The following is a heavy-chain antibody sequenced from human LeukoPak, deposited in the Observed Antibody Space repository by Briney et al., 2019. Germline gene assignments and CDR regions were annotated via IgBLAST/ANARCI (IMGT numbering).Heavy chain of an antibody. CDR3: ASEYCSSTSCPYASYYYYYYMDV. D-gene: IGHD2-2*01. J-gene: IGHJ6*03. CDR2: ISYDGSNK. Sequence: QPGGSLRLSCAASGFTFSSYAMHWVRQAPGKGLEWVAVISYDGSNKYYADSVKGRFTISRDNSKNTLYLQMNSLRAEDTAVYYCASEYCSSTSCPYASYYYYYYMDVWGKGTTVTVSS. CDR1: GFTFSSYA. V-gene: IGHV3-30-3*01.